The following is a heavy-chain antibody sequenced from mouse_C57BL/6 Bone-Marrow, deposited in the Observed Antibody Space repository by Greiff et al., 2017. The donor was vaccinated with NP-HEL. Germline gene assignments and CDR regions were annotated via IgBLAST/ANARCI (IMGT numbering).Heavy chain of an antibody. J-gene: IGHJ3*01. Sequence: QVQLKESGSELRSPGSSVKLSCKDFDSEVFPIAYMSWVRQKPGHGFEWIGGILPSIGRTIYGEKFEDKATLDADTLSNTAYLELNSLTSEDSAIYYCARTYYDAYGGFAYWGQGTLVTVSA. V-gene: IGHV15-2*01. CDR2: ILPSIGRT. CDR3: ARTYYDAYGGFAY. CDR1: DSEVFPIAY. D-gene: IGHD2-13*01.